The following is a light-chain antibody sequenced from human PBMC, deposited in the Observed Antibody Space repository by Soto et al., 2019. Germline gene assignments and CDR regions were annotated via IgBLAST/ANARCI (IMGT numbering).Light chain of an antibody. J-gene: IGKJ1*01. Sequence: MTQSPSTLSGSVGDIVTLSCRASKSVSQSVSSKLAWYQQKPGRAPRLLIHGASTRATGIPARFSGSGSGTEFTLTISSLQSEELAGYFCQQYHNWPPTFGQGTKV. CDR1: KSVSQSVSSK. CDR2: GAS. CDR3: QQYHNWPPT. V-gene: IGKV3-15*01.